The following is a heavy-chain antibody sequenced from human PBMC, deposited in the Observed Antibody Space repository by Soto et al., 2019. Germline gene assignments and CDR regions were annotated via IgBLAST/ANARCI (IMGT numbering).Heavy chain of an antibody. V-gene: IGHV2-5*02. CDR2: IYWDDDK. CDR3: AHRQRTVVVGAPFDL. CDR1: GFSLSTSGEG. J-gene: IGHJ4*02. Sequence: SGPTLVNPTQTLTLTCTFSGFSLSTSGEGVGWIRQPPGKALEWLALIYWDDDKRFSPSLKSRLAITRDISKNQVVMTMTDMAPEDTAIYYCAHRQRTVVVGAPFDLWGQGSQVTVSS. D-gene: IGHD2-15*01.